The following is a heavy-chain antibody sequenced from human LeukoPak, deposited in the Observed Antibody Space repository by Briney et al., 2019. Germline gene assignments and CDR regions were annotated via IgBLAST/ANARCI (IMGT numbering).Heavy chain of an antibody. CDR2: IYTSVST. J-gene: IGHJ6*03. Sequence: SETLSLTRTVSGGSLSSGSYYWSWIRQPAGKGLEWIGRIYTSVSTNYNPSLKSRVTISVDASKNQFSLKLSSVTAADTAVYYCARDMVSYGNYYYYMDVWGKGTTVTVSS. D-gene: IGHD5-18*01. V-gene: IGHV4-61*02. CDR3: ARDMVSYGNYYYYMDV. CDR1: GGSLSSGSYY.